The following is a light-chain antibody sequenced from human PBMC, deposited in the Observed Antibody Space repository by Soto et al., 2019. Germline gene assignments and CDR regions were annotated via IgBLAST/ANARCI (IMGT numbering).Light chain of an antibody. CDR2: KVS. CDR3: MQGSHSPIT. Sequence: EVVMSRSALSLRVTLVQQPSISFSSSLILVYSYGYIYFSCFQHWPCRSPSRLVSKVSNRDSGVPDRFSGSGSGTDFTLKISRVEAEDVGVYYCMQGSHSPITFGQGTRLEIK. J-gene: IGKJ5*01. V-gene: IGKV2-30*01. CDR1: LILVYSYGYIY.